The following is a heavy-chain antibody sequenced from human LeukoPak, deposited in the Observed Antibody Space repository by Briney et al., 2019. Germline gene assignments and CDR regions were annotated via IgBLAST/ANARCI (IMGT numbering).Heavy chain of an antibody. CDR3: AKVGVEAWLAVRGSDY. D-gene: IGHD6-19*01. J-gene: IGHJ4*02. CDR2: IKQDGSEK. CDR1: GFTFSSYW. V-gene: IGHV3-7*03. Sequence: GGSLRLSCAASGFTFSSYWMSWVRQAPGKGLEWVANIKQDGSEKYYVDSVKGRFTISRDNAKNSLYLQMNSLRAEDTAVYYCAKVGVEAWLAVRGSDYWGQGTLVTVSS.